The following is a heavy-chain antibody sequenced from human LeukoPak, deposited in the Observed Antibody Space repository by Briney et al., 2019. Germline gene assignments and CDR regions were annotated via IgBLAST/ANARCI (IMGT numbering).Heavy chain of an antibody. CDR3: ARAYYYDSSGYYYGESFDY. Sequence: GASVKVSCKASGYTFTSYGISWVRQAPGQGLEWMGWISAYNGNTNYAQKLQGRVTMTTDTSTSIAYMELRSLRSDDTAVYYCARAYYYDSSGYYYGESFDYWGQGTLVTVSS. J-gene: IGHJ4*02. CDR1: GYTFTSYG. V-gene: IGHV1-18*01. CDR2: ISAYNGNT. D-gene: IGHD3-22*01.